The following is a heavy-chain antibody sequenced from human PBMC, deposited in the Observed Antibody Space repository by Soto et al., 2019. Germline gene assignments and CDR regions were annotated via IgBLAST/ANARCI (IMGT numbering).Heavy chain of an antibody. V-gene: IGHV3-15*07. J-gene: IGHJ6*02. CDR1: GFTFSNAW. CDR2: IKSKTDGGTT. CDR3: TTARPADSYYYYGMDV. Sequence: GGSLRLSCAASGFTFSNAWMNWVRQAPGKGLEWVGRIKSKTDGGTTDYAAPVKGRFTISRDDSKNTLYLQMNSLKTEDTAVYYCTTARPADSYYYYGMDVWGQGTTVTVSS.